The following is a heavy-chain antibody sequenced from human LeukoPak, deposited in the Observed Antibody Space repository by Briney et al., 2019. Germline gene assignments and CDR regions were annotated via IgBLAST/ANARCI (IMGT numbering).Heavy chain of an antibody. J-gene: IGHJ6*03. CDR3: ARDPGRDYFYYYFMDV. CDR2: ISFDGSNE. CDR1: GFTFRSYA. Sequence: QPGGSLRLSCVGSGFTFRSYAIHWVRQAPGKGLEWVALISFDGSNEYYADSVKGRFTISRDSSKNTLYLQMNSLRPEDTALYYCARDPGRDYFYYYFMDVWGEGTTVTVSS. V-gene: IGHV3-30*04.